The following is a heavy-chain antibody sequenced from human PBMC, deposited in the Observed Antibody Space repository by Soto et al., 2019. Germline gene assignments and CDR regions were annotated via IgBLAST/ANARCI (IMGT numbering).Heavy chain of an antibody. J-gene: IGHJ3*01. CDR1: GTTFKSYE. CDR2: IIPTFRTP. V-gene: IGHV1-69*12. Sequence: QVQVVQSGAEVRKPGSSVKVSCKVSGTTFKSYEISWVRQAPGQGLEWVGGIIPTFRTPNYAKKFQGTVTIPAEETTSTVYMELTSLRSQDTAVYYCATPPAPTVSTYGFGEAFDLWGQGTLVIVSS. CDR3: ATPPAPTVSTYGFGEAFDL. D-gene: IGHD3-16*01.